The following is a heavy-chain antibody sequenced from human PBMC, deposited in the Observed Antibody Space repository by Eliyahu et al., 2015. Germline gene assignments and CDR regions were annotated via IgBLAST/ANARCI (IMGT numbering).Heavy chain of an antibody. CDR2: ISGSGGST. V-gene: IGHV3-23*01. CDR1: GFXXSSXA. CDR3: AKRKCTNGVCYTDWYFDL. Sequence: EVQLLESGGGLVQPGGPLRLSCAASGFXXSSXARXWVRQAPGKGLGWVSAISGSGGSTYYADSVKGRFTISRDNSKNTLYLQMNSLRAEDTAVYYCAKRKCTNGVCYTDWYFDLWGRGTLVTVSS. D-gene: IGHD2-8*01. J-gene: IGHJ2*01.